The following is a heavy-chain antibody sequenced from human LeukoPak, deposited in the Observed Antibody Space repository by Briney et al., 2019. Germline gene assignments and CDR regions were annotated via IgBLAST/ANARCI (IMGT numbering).Heavy chain of an antibody. CDR3: AKSVNWD. CDR2: IYSAGAT. J-gene: IGHJ4*02. D-gene: IGHD3-16*01. V-gene: IGHV3-53*01. Sequence: GGSLRLSCAASGFTVSNDYMSWVRQAQGKGLEWVSVIYSAGATYYADSVKGRFTISRDNSKNTLYLQMNSLRAEDTAVYYCAKSVNWDWGQGTLVTVSS. CDR1: GFTVSNDY.